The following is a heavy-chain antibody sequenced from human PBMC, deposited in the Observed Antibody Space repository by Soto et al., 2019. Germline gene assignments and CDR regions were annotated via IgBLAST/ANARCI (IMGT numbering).Heavy chain of an antibody. D-gene: IGHD6-13*01. CDR2: INPNSGGT. Sequence: GASVKVSCKASGYTFTGYYMHWVRQAPVQGLEWMGWINPNSGGTNYAQKFQGRVTMTRDTSISTAYMELSRLRSDDTAVYYCARELDSSSWSPPSYYYGMDVWGQGTTVTVSS. CDR1: GYTFTGYY. CDR3: ARELDSSSWSPPSYYYGMDV. V-gene: IGHV1-2*02. J-gene: IGHJ6*02.